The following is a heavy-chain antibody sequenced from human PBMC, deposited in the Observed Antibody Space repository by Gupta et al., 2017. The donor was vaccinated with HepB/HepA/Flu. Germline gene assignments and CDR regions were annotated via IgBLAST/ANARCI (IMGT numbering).Heavy chain of an antibody. V-gene: IGHV1-8*01. J-gene: IGHJ4*02. Sequence: QVELVQSGAELKKPGASVKVSCKASGYSFTSHHINWVRQATGQGLEWMGWMSPNSGETGYAQKFQGRVTMTRNTSISTVYMELSGLRSDDTAVYFCTRVKLDWSAKPCPGIDAWGQGTPVTVSS. CDR2: MSPNSGET. D-gene: IGHD3/OR15-3a*01. CDR1: GYSFTSHH. CDR3: TRVKLDWSAKPCPGIDA.